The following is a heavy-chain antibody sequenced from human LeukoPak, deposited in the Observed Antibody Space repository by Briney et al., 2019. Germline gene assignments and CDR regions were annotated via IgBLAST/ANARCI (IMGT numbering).Heavy chain of an antibody. Sequence: GGSLRLSCAASGFTFSSYAMSWVRQAPGKGLEWVSAISGSGGSTYYADSVKGRFTISRDNSKNTLYLQMYSLRAEDTAVYYCAKARIWDSSGLWFDYWGQGTLVTVSS. CDR2: ISGSGGST. J-gene: IGHJ4*02. D-gene: IGHD3-22*01. CDR3: AKARIWDSSGLWFDY. V-gene: IGHV3-23*01. CDR1: GFTFSSYA.